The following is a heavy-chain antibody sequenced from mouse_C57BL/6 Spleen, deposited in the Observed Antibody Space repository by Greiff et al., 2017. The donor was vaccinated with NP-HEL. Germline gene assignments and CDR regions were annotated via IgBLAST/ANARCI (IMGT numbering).Heavy chain of an antibody. Sequence: QVHLKQSGAELVRPGTSVKVSCKASGYAFTNYLIEWVKQRPGQGLEWIGVINPGSGGTNYNEKFKGKATLTADKSSSTAYMQLSSLTSEDSAVYFCARSITTVVARYFDVWGTGTTVTVSS. CDR2: INPGSGGT. D-gene: IGHD1-1*01. CDR3: ARSITTVVARYFDV. CDR1: GYAFTNYL. J-gene: IGHJ1*03. V-gene: IGHV1-54*01.